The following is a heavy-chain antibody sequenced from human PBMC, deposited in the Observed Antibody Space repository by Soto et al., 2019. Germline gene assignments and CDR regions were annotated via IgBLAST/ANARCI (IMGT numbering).Heavy chain of an antibody. Sequence: SETLSLTCTVSGGSISSYYWSWIRQPPGKGLEWIGYIYYSGSTNYNPSLKSRVTISVDTSKNQFSLKLSSVTAADTAVYYCAGTGVTNSIAVAEYYFAYWGQGTLVTVSS. V-gene: IGHV4-59*01. D-gene: IGHD6-19*01. CDR1: GGSISSYY. J-gene: IGHJ4*02. CDR2: IYYSGST. CDR3: AGTGVTNSIAVAEYYFAY.